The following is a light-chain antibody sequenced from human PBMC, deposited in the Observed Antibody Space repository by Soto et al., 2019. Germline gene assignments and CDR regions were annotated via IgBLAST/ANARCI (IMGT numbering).Light chain of an antibody. CDR1: SSDVDGYNY. CDR3: SSYISSSTLV. Sequence: QSALTQPASVSGSPGQSITISCTGTSSDVDGYNYVSWYQQHPGKAPKLMIYDVNNRPSGVSNRFSGSSSGNTASLTISGLQAEDEADYYCSSYISSSTLVFGGGTKLTVL. CDR2: DVN. V-gene: IGLV2-14*01. J-gene: IGLJ2*01.